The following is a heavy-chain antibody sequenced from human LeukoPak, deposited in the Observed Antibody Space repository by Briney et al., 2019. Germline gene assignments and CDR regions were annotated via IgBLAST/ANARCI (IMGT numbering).Heavy chain of an antibody. Sequence: GGSLRLSCAASGFTFSSYAMNWVRQAPGKGLEWVSVISGSGGTTYYADSEKGRFTISRDNSENTLSLQMNSLRAEDTAVYFCARGTNWSFDYWGQGTLVTVSS. CDR2: ISGSGGTT. CDR3: ARGTNWSFDY. CDR1: GFTFSSYA. D-gene: IGHD1-1*01. J-gene: IGHJ4*02. V-gene: IGHV3-23*01.